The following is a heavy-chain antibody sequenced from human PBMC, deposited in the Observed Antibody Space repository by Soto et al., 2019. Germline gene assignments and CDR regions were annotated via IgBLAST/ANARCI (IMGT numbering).Heavy chain of an antibody. Sequence: ASVKVSCKASGFTFTSSSVQWVRQARGQRLEWIGWITVGTGNTNYAQKFQERVTITRDMSTSTAYMELSNLRSEDTHVYYCAAGDSSGYYGGWGQGTQVTVSS. CDR1: GFTFTSSS. J-gene: IGHJ4*02. CDR3: AAGDSSGYYGG. D-gene: IGHD3-22*01. CDR2: ITVGTGNT. V-gene: IGHV1-58*01.